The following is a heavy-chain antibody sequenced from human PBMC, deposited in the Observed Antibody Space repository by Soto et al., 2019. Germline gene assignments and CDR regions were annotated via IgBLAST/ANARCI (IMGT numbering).Heavy chain of an antibody. CDR3: ARQGFGPLHGLVDV. J-gene: IGHJ6*02. V-gene: IGHV4-59*08. CDR1: GGSISSYY. CDR2: VHHSWGS. D-gene: IGHD3-10*01. Sequence: QVPLQESGPGLVKPSETLSLSCTVSGGSISSYYWSWFRQSPGQRMEWIGYVHHSWGSSYNPSLQSRVAISLDTSKSQFSLKVTSVTATDTAVYYCARQGFGPLHGLVDVWGQGTTVTVSS.